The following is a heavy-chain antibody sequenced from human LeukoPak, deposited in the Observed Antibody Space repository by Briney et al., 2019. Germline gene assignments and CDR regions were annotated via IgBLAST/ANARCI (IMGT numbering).Heavy chain of an antibody. D-gene: IGHD6-13*01. V-gene: IGHV1-69*13. CDR2: IIPIFGTA. J-gene: IGHJ5*02. CDR3: ARDSSSWYGNNWFDP. Sequence: SVKVSCKASGGTFSSYAISWVRQAPGQGLEWMGGIIPIFGTANYAQKFQGRVTITADESTSTAYMELSSLRSEDTAVYYCARDSSSWYGNNWFDPWGQGTLVTVSS. CDR1: GGTFSSYA.